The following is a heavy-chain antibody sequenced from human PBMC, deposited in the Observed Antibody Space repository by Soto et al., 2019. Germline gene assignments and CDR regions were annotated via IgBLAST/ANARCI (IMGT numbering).Heavy chain of an antibody. D-gene: IGHD3-16*01. CDR1: GFTFSSYA. CDR2: ISGSGGST. V-gene: IGHV3-23*01. CDR3: ASDRGIVSFWY. J-gene: IGHJ4*02. Sequence: SGGSLRLSCAASGFTFSSYAMSGVRQAPGKGLEWVSAISGSGGSTYYADSVKGRFTISRDNSKNTLYLQMNSLRAEDTAVYYCASDRGIVSFWYWGQGTLVTVSS.